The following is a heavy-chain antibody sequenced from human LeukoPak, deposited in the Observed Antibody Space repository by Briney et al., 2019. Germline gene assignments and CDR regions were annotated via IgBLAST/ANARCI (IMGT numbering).Heavy chain of an antibody. CDR2: VNPKSGGT. Sequence: ASVKVSCKASGYTFIGYFMHWVRQAPGQGLEWMGWVNPKSGGTNYAQKFQGRVTMTRDTSISTVYMDLSRLRSDDTAIYYCARSRYCSIGSCQRGFEIWGHGTLVTVSS. J-gene: IGHJ3*02. V-gene: IGHV1-2*02. CDR1: GYTFIGYF. D-gene: IGHD2-15*01. CDR3: ARSRYCSIGSCQRGFEI.